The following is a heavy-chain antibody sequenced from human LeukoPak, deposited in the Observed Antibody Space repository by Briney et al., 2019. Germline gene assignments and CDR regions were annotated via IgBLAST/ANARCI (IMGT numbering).Heavy chain of an antibody. CDR3: ARGGGQVPFDY. Sequence: GGSLRLSCAASEFIFSSYAMHWVRQAPGKGLEWVAVILYAGSNKYYADSVKGRFTISRDNSKNTLYLQMNSLRAEDTAVYYCARGGGQVPFDYWGQGTLVTVSS. V-gene: IGHV3-30*04. D-gene: IGHD2-15*01. CDR1: EFIFSSYA. CDR2: ILYAGSNK. J-gene: IGHJ4*02.